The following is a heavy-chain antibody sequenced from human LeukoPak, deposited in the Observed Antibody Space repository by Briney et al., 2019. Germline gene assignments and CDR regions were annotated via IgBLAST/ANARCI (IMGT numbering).Heavy chain of an antibody. CDR1: GGSITSSSYY. CDR2: TYYSGST. V-gene: IGHV4-39*01. D-gene: IGHD6-13*01. Sequence: SETLSLTSTVSGGSITSSSYYWGWIRQPPGKGLEWIGSTYYSGSTYYNPSLKSRVTISVDTSKNQLSLKLSSVTAADTAVYHCASERTSSRSWFTFDYWGQGILVTVSS. J-gene: IGHJ4*02. CDR3: ASERTSSRSWFTFDY.